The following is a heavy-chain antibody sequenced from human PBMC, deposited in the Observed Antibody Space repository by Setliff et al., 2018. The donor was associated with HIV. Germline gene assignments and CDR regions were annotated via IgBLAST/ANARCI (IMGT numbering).Heavy chain of an antibody. CDR1: GGSISSHY. D-gene: IGHD3-3*01. CDR2: FYYSGTT. Sequence: SSETLSLTCTVSGGSISSHYWSWIRQSPGKGLEWIGYFYYSGTTNYNPSLKSRVTISADTSKNQISLKVKSVTAADTAVYYCARGVVDYDFWSGSGDYYYMDVWGKGTTGTVSS. J-gene: IGHJ6*03. V-gene: IGHV4-59*11. CDR3: ARGVVDYDFWSGSGDYYYMDV.